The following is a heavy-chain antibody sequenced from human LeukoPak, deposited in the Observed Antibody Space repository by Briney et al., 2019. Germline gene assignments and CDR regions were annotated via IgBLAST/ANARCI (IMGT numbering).Heavy chain of an antibody. Sequence: GGSLRLSCAASGFTFSSYSMNWVRKAPGKGLEWVSYISSSSSTIYYADSVKGRFTIFRDNSKNTLYLQMNSLRAEDTAVYYCAKDLSRGGGYSYGNFDYWGQGTLVTVSS. CDR1: GFTFSSYS. CDR3: AKDLSRGGGYSYGNFDY. J-gene: IGHJ4*02. CDR2: ISSSSSTI. V-gene: IGHV3-48*01. D-gene: IGHD5-18*01.